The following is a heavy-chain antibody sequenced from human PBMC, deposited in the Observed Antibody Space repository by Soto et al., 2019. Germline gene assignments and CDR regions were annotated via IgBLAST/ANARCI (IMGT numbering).Heavy chain of an antibody. CDR3: ARDRITLANDAFDI. CDR2: IYTSGST. J-gene: IGHJ3*02. CDR1: GGSISSYY. Sequence: SETLSLTCTVSGGSISSYYWSWIRQPAGKGLEWIGRIYTSGSTNYNPSLKSRVTMSVDTSKNQFSLNLSSVTAAADTAVYYCARDRITLANDAFDIWGQGTMVTVS. V-gene: IGHV4-4*07. D-gene: IGHD3-10*01.